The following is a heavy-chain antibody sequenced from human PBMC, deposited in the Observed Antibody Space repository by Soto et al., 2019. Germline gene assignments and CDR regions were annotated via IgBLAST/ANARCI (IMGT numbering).Heavy chain of an antibody. V-gene: IGHV3-23*01. Sequence: GALKLFCAASGFTLPTCSMDLVRQAPGKGLWWVSGISGSGVITFYSGSVKVRFTVSRDNSKNTLYLQMNSLRAEDTALYYCAKGEHRHGLFHYWGQGHIVTVSS. CDR1: GFTLPTCS. CDR3: AKGEHRHGLFHY. J-gene: IGHJ4*02. D-gene: IGHD2-21*01. CDR2: ISGSGVIT.